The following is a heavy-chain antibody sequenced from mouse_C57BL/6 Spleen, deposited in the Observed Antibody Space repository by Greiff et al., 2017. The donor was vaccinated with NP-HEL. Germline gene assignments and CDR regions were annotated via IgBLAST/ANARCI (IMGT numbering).Heavy chain of an antibody. Sequence: EVQLVESGGGLVKPGGSLKLSCAASGFTFSSYAMSWVRQTPEKRLEWVATISDGGSYTYYPDNVKGRFTISRDNAKNNLYLQMSHLKSEDTAMYYCARGLRPLYYAMDYWGQGTSVTVSS. CDR3: ARGLRPLYYAMDY. D-gene: IGHD3-2*02. CDR2: ISDGGSYT. CDR1: GFTFSSYA. V-gene: IGHV5-4*01. J-gene: IGHJ4*01.